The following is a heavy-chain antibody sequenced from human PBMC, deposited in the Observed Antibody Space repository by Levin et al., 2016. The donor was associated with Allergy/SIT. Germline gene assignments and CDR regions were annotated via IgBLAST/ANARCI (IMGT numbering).Heavy chain of an antibody. D-gene: IGHD3-3*01. Sequence: WIRQPPGKGLEWIGYIYYTGSTYSNPSLKSRVTISVDTSKRQFSLRLSSVTAADTAIYYCASAHYDFWTEYWGQGTLVTVSS. CDR3: ASAHYDFWTEY. V-gene: IGHV4-31*02. J-gene: IGHJ4*02. CDR2: IYYTGST.